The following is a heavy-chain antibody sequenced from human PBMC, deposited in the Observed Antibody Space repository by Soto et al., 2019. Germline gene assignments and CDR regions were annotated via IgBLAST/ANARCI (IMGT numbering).Heavy chain of an antibody. CDR2: IRGSGGGT. D-gene: IGHD6-6*01. V-gene: IGHV3-23*01. Sequence: EVQLLESGGGLVQPGGSLRLSCAASGFTFSSYAMTWVRRPPVKGLEGVSGIRGSGGGTYYADSVKGRFTISRDSSKNTLYLQMDSLRAEDTAVYYCAKKTDSSSPWGALDIWGQGTMVSVSS. J-gene: IGHJ3*02. CDR3: AKKTDSSSPWGALDI. CDR1: GFTFSSYA.